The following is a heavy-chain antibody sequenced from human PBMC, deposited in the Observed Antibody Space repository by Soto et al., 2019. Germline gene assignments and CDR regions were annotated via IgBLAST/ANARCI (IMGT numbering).Heavy chain of an antibody. CDR3: ARFWGPVTAAVDNY. D-gene: IGHD6-13*01. J-gene: IGHJ4*02. CDR1: GFTFSNFG. Sequence: QVQLVESGGGVVQPGRSLRLSCAASGFTFSNFGMQWVRQAPGKGLEWVASISYDGNIKYSAASVKGRFTISRDNSKITLYLHMSSLRSEVTAVYYCARFWGPVTAAVDNYWGQGTLVTVSS. V-gene: IGHV3-30*03. CDR2: ISYDGNIK.